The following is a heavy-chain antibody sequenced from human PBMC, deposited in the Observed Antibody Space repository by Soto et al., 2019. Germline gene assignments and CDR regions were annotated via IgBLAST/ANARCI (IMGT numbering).Heavy chain of an antibody. J-gene: IGHJ4*02. CDR3: ARDPPTGTTLDWADS. V-gene: IGHV3-21*01. CDR2: ISSSGSFM. Sequence: GGSLRLSCAASGFSFSSDSMGWVRQAPGKGLEWVSSISSSGSFMNYADSVKGRFTISRDNAKNSPYLQMSGLKDEDTAVYYCARDPPTGTTLDWADSWGQGTLVTVPS. D-gene: IGHD1-7*01. CDR1: GFSFSSDS.